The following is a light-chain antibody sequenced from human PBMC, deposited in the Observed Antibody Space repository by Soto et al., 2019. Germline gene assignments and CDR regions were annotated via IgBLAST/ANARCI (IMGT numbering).Light chain of an antibody. V-gene: IGKV3D-15*01. CDR2: AGS. J-gene: IGKJ1*01. Sequence: EILLTQSPGXLXLSPXDRVTLSCRASQSISINLAWYQHKPGQAPRLLIHAGSTRATGIPARISGSGSGTEFTLTICSLQSEDFAVYYCQQFRNWPWTFGQGSKVDIK. CDR3: QQFRNWPWT. CDR1: QSISIN.